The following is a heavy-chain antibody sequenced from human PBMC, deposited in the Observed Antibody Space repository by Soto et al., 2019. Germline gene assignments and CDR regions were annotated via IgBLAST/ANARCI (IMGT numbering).Heavy chain of an antibody. CDR2: IYYSGST. D-gene: IGHD2-15*01. CDR3: ASSGGSYHPFDY. J-gene: IGHJ4*02. Sequence: SETLSLTSSVSGGSISSGDYYWSWIRQPPGKGLEWIGYIYYSGSTYYNPSLKSRVTISVDTSKNQFSLKLSSVTAADTAVYYCASSGGSYHPFDYWGQGTLVTVSS. CDR1: GGSISSGDYY. V-gene: IGHV4-30-4*01.